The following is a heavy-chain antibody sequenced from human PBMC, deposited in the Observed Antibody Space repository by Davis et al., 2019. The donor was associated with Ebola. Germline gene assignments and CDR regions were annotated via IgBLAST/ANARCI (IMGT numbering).Heavy chain of an antibody. D-gene: IGHD2-8*01. V-gene: IGHV4-59*01. CDR1: GGSISSYY. Sequence: MPSETLSLTCTVSGGSISSYYWSWIRQPPGKGLEWIGYIYYSGSTNYDPSLKSRVTISVDTSKNRFSLKLSSVTAADTAVYYCARGRLYLGVWGKGTTVTVSS. J-gene: IGHJ6*04. CDR3: ARGRLYLGV. CDR2: IYYSGST.